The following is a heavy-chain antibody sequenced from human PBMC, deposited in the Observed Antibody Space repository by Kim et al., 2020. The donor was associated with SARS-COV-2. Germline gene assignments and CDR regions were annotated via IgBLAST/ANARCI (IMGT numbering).Heavy chain of an antibody. CDR1: GGSISSSSYY. D-gene: IGHD2-8*02. CDR2: IYYSGNT. Sequence: SETLSLTCTVSGGSISSSSYYWGWIRQPPGKGLEWIGIIYYSGNTYYNPSLKSRVTISVDTSKNQFSLKLSSVTAADTAVYYCTSTLKLVDFQHWGQGTLITVSS. J-gene: IGHJ1*01. V-gene: IGHV4-39*01. CDR3: TSTLKLVDFQH.